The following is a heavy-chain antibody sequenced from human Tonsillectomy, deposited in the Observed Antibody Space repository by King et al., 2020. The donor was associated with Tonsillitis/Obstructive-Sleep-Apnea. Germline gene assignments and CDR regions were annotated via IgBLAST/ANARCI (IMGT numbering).Heavy chain of an antibody. D-gene: IGHD3-22*01. CDR2: IYSGGST. J-gene: IGHJ3*02. CDR1: GFTVSSNY. Sequence: QLVQSGGGLVQPGGSLRLSCAASGFTVSSNYMSWVRQAPGKGLEWVSVIYSGGSTYYADSVKGRFTISRDNSKNTLYLQMNSLRAEDTAVYYCARLRYYYDSSGSLDIWGQGTMVTVSS. V-gene: IGHV3-66*01. CDR3: ARLRYYYDSSGSLDI.